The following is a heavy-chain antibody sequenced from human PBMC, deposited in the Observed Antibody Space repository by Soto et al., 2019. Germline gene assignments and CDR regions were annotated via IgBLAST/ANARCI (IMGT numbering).Heavy chain of an antibody. V-gene: IGHV4-39*01. CDR3: ARHVLEDGYNYYYYYYGMDV. CDR2: IYYSGST. Sequence: SETLSLTCTVSGGSISSSSYYWGWIRQPPGKGLEWIGSIYYSGSTNYNPSLKSRVTISVDTSKNQFSLKLSSLTAADTALYYCARHVLEDGYNYYYYYYGMDVWGQGTTVT. CDR1: GGSISSSSYY. D-gene: IGHD5-12*01. J-gene: IGHJ6*02.